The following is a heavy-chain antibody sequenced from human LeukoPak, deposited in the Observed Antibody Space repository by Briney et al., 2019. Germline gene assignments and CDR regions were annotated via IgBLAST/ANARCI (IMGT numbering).Heavy chain of an antibody. CDR3: AKAFGFLEWSQRGDLHS. V-gene: IGHV3-9*01. CDR2: ISWNRGSI. D-gene: IGHD3-3*01. Sequence: GGSLRLSCAASGFTLDDYAMHWVRQAPGKGLEWVSGISWNRGSIGYADSVKGRFTISRDNAKNSLYLQMDNLRPEDTALYYCAKAFGFLEWSQRGDLHSWGQGTLVTVSS. J-gene: IGHJ4*02. CDR1: GFTLDDYA.